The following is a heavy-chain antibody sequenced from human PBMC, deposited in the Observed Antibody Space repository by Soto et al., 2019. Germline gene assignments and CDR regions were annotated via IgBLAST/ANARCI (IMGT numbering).Heavy chain of an antibody. CDR2: IYWNDDK. CDR3: AKSGSSGWYGWFDP. CDR1: GFSRRASGEG. J-gene: IGHJ5*02. V-gene: IGHV2-5*01. D-gene: IGHD6-19*01. Sequence: APGPKLVNHTYPLTLTCIVAGFSRRASGEGVGWIRQPPGKALEWLGFIYWNDDKRYSPSLKRRLTSTKDTSKNQVVLTMTNMDPVDTATYYCAKSGSSGWYGWFDPWGQGTLVTVSS.